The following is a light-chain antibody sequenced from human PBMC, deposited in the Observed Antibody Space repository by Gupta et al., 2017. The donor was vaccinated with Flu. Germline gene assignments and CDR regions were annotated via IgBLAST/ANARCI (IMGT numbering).Light chain of an antibody. CDR2: EVT. Sequence: QSALTQPPSTSGSPGQAVTVSCTGTSSDIGTYNYVSWYQQHPGKAPKLIIYEVTKRPSGVPDRFSGSKSGNTASLTVSGLQAEDEAVYYCSSYAGGSRAVFGTGTEVAVL. CDR3: SSYAGGSRAV. V-gene: IGLV2-8*01. J-gene: IGLJ1*01. CDR1: SSDIGTYNY.